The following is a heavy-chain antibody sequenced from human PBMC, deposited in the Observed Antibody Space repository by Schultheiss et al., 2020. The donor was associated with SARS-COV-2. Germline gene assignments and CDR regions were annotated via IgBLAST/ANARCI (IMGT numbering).Heavy chain of an antibody. V-gene: IGHV1-2*02. CDR1: GYKFSDFY. CDR2: IDPDNGGT. D-gene: IGHD3-16*02. J-gene: IGHJ6*02. CDR3: VKDRPESPRIMITFGGVIAPRGMDV. Sequence: ASVKVSCKASGYKFSDFYIHWVRQAPGQGLEWVGWIDPDNGGTKSPQKFQGRVTLTRDTSTSTVYMELSSLRAEDTAVYYCVKDRPESPRIMITFGGVIAPRGMDVWGQGTTVTVSS.